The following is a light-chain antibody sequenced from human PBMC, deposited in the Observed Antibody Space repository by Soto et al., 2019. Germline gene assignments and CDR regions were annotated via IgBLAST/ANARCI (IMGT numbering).Light chain of an antibody. CDR1: SSNIGAGYD. J-gene: IGLJ1*01. Sequence: QSVLTQPPSVSGAPGQRVTISCTGSSSNIGAGYDVHWYQQLPGTAPKLLIYGNSNRPSRVPDRFSGSKSGTSASLAITGLQAEDEADYSCQSYDSSLSGLYVFGTGTKLTVL. V-gene: IGLV1-40*01. CDR2: GNS. CDR3: QSYDSSLSGLYV.